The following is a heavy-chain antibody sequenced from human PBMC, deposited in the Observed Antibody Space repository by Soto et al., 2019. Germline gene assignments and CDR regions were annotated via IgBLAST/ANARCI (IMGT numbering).Heavy chain of an antibody. D-gene: IGHD1-26*01. J-gene: IGHJ4*02. V-gene: IGHV3-23*01. CDR3: AKDPGIVGALGYFDY. CDR1: GFTFSSYA. Sequence: GGSLRLSCAASGFTFSSYAMSWVRQAPGKGLEWVSAISGSGGSTYYADSVKGRFTISRDNSKNTLYLQMNSLRAEDTAVYYCAKDPGIVGALGYFDYWGQGTLVTVSS. CDR2: ISGSGGST.